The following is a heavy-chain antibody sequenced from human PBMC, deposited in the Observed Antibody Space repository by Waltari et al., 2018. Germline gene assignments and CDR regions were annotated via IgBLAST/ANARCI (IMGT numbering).Heavy chain of an antibody. CDR3: ARGGSRWVFYDY. Sequence: HWGRQAPGQGLEWMGWIHPKMGDIRYAQKFQGSVTMTTDMSSSTAYLELTRLQSDDTAVYYCARGGSRWVFYDYWGQGTLVTVSS. CDR2: IHPKMGDI. V-gene: IGHV1-2*02. D-gene: IGHD1-26*01. J-gene: IGHJ4*02.